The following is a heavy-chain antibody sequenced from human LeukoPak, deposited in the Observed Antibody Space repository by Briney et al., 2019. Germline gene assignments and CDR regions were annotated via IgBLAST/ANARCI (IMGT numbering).Heavy chain of an antibody. CDR1: GVSVGSAGYY. J-gene: IGHJ1*01. CDR2: MYYSGNS. D-gene: IGHD3-16*01. Sequence: PSEALSLTCSVSGVSVGSAGYYWTWIRQPPGKGLEWIGYMYYSGNSNYNPFLKSRVTMSLDPSKNRFSLKLSSVTAADTAVYYWRRSQPQRGSTRYNLTSWGGGPLVTV. CDR3: RRSQPQRGSTRYNLTS. V-gene: IGHV4-61*08.